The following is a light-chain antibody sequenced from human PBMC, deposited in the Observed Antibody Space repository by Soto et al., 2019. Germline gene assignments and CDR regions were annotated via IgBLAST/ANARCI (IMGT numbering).Light chain of an antibody. CDR1: QSISSY. CDR3: QQSYSTPWT. J-gene: IGKJ1*01. CDR2: AAS. V-gene: IGKV1-39*01. Sequence: DIQMTQSPSSLSASVGDRVTITCRASQSISSYLNWYQQKPGKAPKLLIYAASSLQSGVPSRFSGGGSATDFTLTISSLQPEDVATYYCQQSYSTPWTFGQGTKVEIK.